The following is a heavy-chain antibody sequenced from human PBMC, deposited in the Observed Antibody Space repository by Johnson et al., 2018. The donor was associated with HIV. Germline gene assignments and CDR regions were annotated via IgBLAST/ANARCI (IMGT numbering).Heavy chain of an antibody. Sequence: VQLVESGGGWVKPGGSLSLSCAASGFTFSDSYMNWIRQAPGKGLEWVSVIYSGGSTYYADSVKGRFTISRDNSKNTLYLQMNSLRAEDTAVYYCARDGPSAAVWGQGTMVTVSS. J-gene: IGHJ3*01. D-gene: IGHD6-25*01. V-gene: IGHV3-66*01. CDR3: ARDGPSAAV. CDR2: IYSGGST. CDR1: GFTFSDSY.